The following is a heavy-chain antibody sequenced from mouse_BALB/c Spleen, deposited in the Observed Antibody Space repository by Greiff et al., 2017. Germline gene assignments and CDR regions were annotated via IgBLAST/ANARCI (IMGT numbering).Heavy chain of an antibody. D-gene: IGHD6-5*01. CDR3: ARGAYPHAMDY. J-gene: IGHJ4*01. Sequence: EVKLVESGPELVKPGASVKMSCKASGYTFTSYVMHWVKQKPGQGLEWIGYINPYNDGTKYNEKFKGKATLTSDKSSSTAYMELSSLTSEDSAVYYCARGAYPHAMDYWGQGTSVTVSS. CDR2: INPYNDGT. V-gene: IGHV1-14*01. CDR1: GYTFTSYV.